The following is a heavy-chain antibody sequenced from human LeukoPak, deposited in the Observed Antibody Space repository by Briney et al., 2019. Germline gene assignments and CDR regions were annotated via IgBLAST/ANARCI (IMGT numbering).Heavy chain of an antibody. V-gene: IGHV4-34*01. Sequence: SETLSLTCAVYGGSFSGYYWSWIRQPPGKGLEWIGEINHSGSTNYNPSLKSRVTISVDTSKNQFSLKLSSVTAADTAVYCRATSPYNSGFDYWGQGTLVTVSS. CDR2: INHSGST. CDR1: GGSFSGYY. J-gene: IGHJ4*02. CDR3: ATSPYNSGFDY. D-gene: IGHD3-22*01.